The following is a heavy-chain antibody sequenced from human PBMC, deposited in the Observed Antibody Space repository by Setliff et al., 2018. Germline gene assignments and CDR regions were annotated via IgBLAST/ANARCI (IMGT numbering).Heavy chain of an antibody. Sequence: SETLSLTCTVSGGSMRSISYYWGWVRQPPGKGLEWIGTIYDSGTTYYNPSLKSRVTISVDTSKNQFSLRLSSVTAADTAVYYCAICRYFDYWGQGTPVTVSS. CDR3: AICRYFDY. CDR2: IYDSGTT. J-gene: IGHJ4*02. CDR1: GGSMRSISYY. V-gene: IGHV4-39*01.